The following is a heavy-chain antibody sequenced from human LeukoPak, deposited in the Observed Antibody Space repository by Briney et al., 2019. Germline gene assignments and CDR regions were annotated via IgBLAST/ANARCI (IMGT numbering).Heavy chain of an antibody. D-gene: IGHD6-19*01. V-gene: IGHV5-51*01. Sequence: GESLKISCKGSGYSFTSYWIGWVRQMPGKGLEWMGIIYPGDSDTRHSPSFQGQVTISADKSISTAYLQWSSLKASDTAMYYCASALEQWLAPFDYWGQGTLVTVSS. CDR3: ASALEQWLAPFDY. CDR2: IYPGDSDT. CDR1: GYSFTSYW. J-gene: IGHJ4*02.